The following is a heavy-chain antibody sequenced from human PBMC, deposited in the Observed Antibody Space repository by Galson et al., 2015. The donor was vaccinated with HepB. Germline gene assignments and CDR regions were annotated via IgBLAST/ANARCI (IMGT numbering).Heavy chain of an antibody. CDR1: GFTFSSYA. CDR2: ISGSGGST. V-gene: IGHV3-23*01. J-gene: IGHJ3*02. Sequence: SLRLSCAASGFTFSSYAMSWVRQAPGKGLEWVSAISGSGGSTYYADSVKGRFTISRDNFKNTLFLQMNSLRAEDTAVYYCAKIAQLWSFLDAFDMWGQGTMVTVSP. D-gene: IGHD5-18*01. CDR3: AKIAQLWSFLDAFDM.